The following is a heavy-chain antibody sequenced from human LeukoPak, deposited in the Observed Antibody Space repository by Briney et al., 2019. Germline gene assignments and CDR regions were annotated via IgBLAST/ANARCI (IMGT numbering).Heavy chain of an antibody. D-gene: IGHD3-22*01. V-gene: IGHV3-15*01. CDR1: GFTFSNAW. CDR2: IKSKTDGGTT. J-gene: IGHJ4*02. Sequence: PGGSLRLSCAASGFTFSNAWMSWVRQAPGKGLEWVGRIKSKTDGGTTDYAAPVKGRFTISRDDSKNTLYLQMNSLKTEDTAVYYCTTGPQTDTYYYDSSGYGPSYYFDYWGQGTLVTVSS. CDR3: TTGPQTDTYYYDSSGYGPSYYFDY.